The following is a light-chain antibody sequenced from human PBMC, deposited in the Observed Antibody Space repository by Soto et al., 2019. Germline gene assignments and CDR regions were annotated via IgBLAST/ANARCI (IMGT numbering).Light chain of an antibody. J-gene: IGLJ2*01. CDR1: SSEVGGYNY. CDR2: EVS. V-gene: IGLV2-8*01. CDR3: ASYTCSDTLV. Sequence: QAVLTQPPSASGSPGQSVTISCTGTSSEVGGYNYVSWYQQHPGKAPKLMIYEVSKRPSGVPDRLSGSKSGNTASLTVSGLQVEDEADYYCASYTCSDTLVFGGGTKLTVL.